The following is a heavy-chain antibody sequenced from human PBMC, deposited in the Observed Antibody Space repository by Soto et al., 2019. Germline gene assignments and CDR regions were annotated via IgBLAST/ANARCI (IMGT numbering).Heavy chain of an antibody. CDR1: GCSFSSYA. CDR2: IIPIFGTA. Sequence: GASVKVSCEASGCSFSSYAISWVRQAPGQGLEWMGGIIPIFGTANYAQKFQGRVTITADESTSTAYMELSSLRSEDTAVYYCARRIAARPYYFDYWGQGTLVTVSS. J-gene: IGHJ4*02. D-gene: IGHD6-6*01. CDR3: ARRIAARPYYFDY. V-gene: IGHV1-69*13.